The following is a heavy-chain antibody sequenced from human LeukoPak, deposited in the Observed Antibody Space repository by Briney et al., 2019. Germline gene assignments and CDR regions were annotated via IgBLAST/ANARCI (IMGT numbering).Heavy chain of an antibody. CDR3: ARDRDHDYSNYLNWFDP. J-gene: IGHJ5*02. CDR2: ISSGSTI. CDR1: GFTFSDYY. D-gene: IGHD4-11*01. Sequence: SGGSLRLSCAAPGFTFSDYYMSWIRQAPGKGLEWVSYISSGSTIYYADSVKGRFTISRDNAKNSLYLQMNSLRAEDTAVYYCARDRDHDYSNYLNWFDPWGQGTLVTVSS. V-gene: IGHV3-11*04.